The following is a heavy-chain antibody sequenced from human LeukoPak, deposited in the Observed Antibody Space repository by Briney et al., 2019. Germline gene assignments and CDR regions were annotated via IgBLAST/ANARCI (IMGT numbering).Heavy chain of an antibody. Sequence: SETLSLTCTVSGASINSDYWTWVRQVAGKGLEWIGRIFASGSTNYNPYLRSRITMSVDTSKNQFSLKLSSVTAADTAVYYCYGYDGSYWGQGTLVTVSS. CDR1: GASINSDY. CDR3: YGYDGSY. V-gene: IGHV4-4*07. J-gene: IGHJ4*02. CDR2: IFASGST. D-gene: IGHD5-18*01.